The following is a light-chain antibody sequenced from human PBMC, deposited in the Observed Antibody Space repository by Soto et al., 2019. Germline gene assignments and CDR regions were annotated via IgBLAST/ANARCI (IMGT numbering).Light chain of an antibody. CDR2: AAS. Sequence: DIQMTQFPSSLSASVVDRFTITFRASQGISTYLNWYQQEPGKAPKLLICAASRLQSGVPSMFSGSESETDFTLTISSLQPEDFANYSCQQCYRTTWTFGQGTKVDIK. V-gene: IGKV1-39*01. CDR3: QQCYRTTWT. CDR1: QGISTY. J-gene: IGKJ1*01.